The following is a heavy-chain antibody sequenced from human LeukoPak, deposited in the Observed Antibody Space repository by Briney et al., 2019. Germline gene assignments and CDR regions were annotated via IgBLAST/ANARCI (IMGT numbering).Heavy chain of an antibody. CDR1: GFTFRNYG. CDR3: ARGVNIVVVVAATGWFDP. D-gene: IGHD2-15*01. CDR2: ISYDGSNK. J-gene: IGHJ5*02. V-gene: IGHV3-30*19. Sequence: GGSLRLSCAASGFTFRNYGMHWVRQAPGKGLEWVAVISYDGSNKYYADSVKGRFTISRDNSKNTLYLQMNSLRAEDTAVYYCARGVNIVVVVAATGWFDPWGQGTLVTVSS.